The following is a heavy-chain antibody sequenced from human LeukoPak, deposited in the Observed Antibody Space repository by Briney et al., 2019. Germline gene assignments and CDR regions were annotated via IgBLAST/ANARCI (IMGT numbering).Heavy chain of an antibody. D-gene: IGHD3-16*01. Sequence: GGSLRLSCAASGFTFDDYTMHCVRQAQGKGLEWDSGSGWNSGSIGYANSVKGRFTISIDNAKNSLYLQMNSLRAEDTALYYCAKADYDYVWGSYGYWGQGTLVTVSS. J-gene: IGHJ4*02. V-gene: IGHV3-9*01. CDR1: GFTFDDYT. CDR3: AKADYDYVWGSYGY. CDR2: SGWNSGSI.